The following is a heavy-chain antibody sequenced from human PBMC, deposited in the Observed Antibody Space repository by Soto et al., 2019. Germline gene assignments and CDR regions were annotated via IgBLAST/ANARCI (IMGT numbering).Heavy chain of an antibody. Sequence: QVQLVESGGGVVQPGRSLRLSCAASGFTFSSFAMHWVRQAPGKGLEWVASTSYDGKYKYYADSVRGRFTISRDDSKNTLSLQLNSLRLEDTAVYYCARDLGGDRSSWSFDHWGQGTLVTVSS. CDR3: ARDLGGDRSSWSFDH. V-gene: IGHV3-30*04. J-gene: IGHJ4*02. CDR2: TSYDGKYK. CDR1: GFTFSSFA. D-gene: IGHD6-13*01.